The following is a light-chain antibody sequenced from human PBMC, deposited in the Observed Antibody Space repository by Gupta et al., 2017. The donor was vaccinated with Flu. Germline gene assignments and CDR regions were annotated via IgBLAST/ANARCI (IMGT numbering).Light chain of an antibody. CDR2: EVS. CDR1: ETPVYIDGNIY. V-gene: IGKV2-30*01. CDR3: KQGSRWPWT. Sequence: DVVMTQSPISLSVTLGQPASISCRSSETPVYIDGNIYLSWIQQRPGHSPRRLIHEVSKRDSGVPDRFSGSGSGTDFTLEISRVEADDVGVYYCKQGSRWPWTFGQGTKVEIK. J-gene: IGKJ1*01.